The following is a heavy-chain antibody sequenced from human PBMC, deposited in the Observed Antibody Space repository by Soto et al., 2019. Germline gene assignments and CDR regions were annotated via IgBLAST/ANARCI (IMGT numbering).Heavy chain of an antibody. Sequence: QVQLVQSGAEVKKPGSSVKVSCKASGGTFSSYTISWVRQAPGQGLEWMGRIIPILGIANYAQKFQGRVTITADKSTSTAYMELSSLRSEDTAVYYCARCTVTNYCYYSYMDVWGKGTTVTVSS. CDR1: GGTFSSYT. V-gene: IGHV1-69*02. J-gene: IGHJ6*03. CDR3: ARCTVTNYCYYSYMDV. D-gene: IGHD4-4*01. CDR2: IIPILGIA.